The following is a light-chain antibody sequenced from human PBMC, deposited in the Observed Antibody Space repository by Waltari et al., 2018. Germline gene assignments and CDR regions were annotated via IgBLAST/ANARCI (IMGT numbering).Light chain of an antibody. V-gene: IGLV2-14*03. CDR3: SSYTRGYTYA. Sequence: QSALTQPASVSGSPGKSITISCTGYSSGVGGYNYVYWYEQHPGKAPNLSIYDVSNRHAGVSTLFSGSSSGNTASLTISGLQAEDEADYYCSSYTRGYTYAFGTGTKVTVL. CDR1: SSGVGGYNY. J-gene: IGLJ1*01. CDR2: DVS.